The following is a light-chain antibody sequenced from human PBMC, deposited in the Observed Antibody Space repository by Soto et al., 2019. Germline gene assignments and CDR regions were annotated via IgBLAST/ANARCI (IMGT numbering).Light chain of an antibody. CDR1: KNDIGVYDF. Sequence: VLTPPPPASGSPGQSVTISCSGTKNDIGVYDFVSWYQHHPGKAPRLIIYEVVQRPSGVPDRFSGSKSGNTASLTVSGLQAAEVADYFCNSYASSNPYVVGSGSKVPAL. CDR3: NSYASSNPYV. V-gene: IGLV2-8*01. CDR2: EVV. J-gene: IGLJ1*01.